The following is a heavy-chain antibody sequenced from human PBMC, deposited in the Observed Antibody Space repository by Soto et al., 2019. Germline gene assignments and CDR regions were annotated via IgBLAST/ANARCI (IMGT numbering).Heavy chain of an antibody. D-gene: IGHD3-16*01. Sequence: PGGSLRLSCAASGFTFSSHGMHWVRQAPDKGLEWVAVIWYDGSNKYYADSVKGRFTISRDNSNNMLYLEMNSLRVEDTAVYYCVRWGNWKVADNWGQGTLVTVSS. CDR3: VRWGNWKVADN. V-gene: IGHV3-33*01. J-gene: IGHJ4*02. CDR1: GFTFSSHG. CDR2: IWYDGSNK.